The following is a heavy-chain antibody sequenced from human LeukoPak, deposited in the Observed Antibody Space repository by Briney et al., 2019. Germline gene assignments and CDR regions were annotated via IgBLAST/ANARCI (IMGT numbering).Heavy chain of an antibody. CDR2: IYYSGST. CDR1: GGSISSHY. CDR3: ARHITNSGSAFDL. J-gene: IGHJ2*01. Sequence: PSETLSLTCTVSGGSISSHYWSWIRQPPGKGLEWIGYIYYSGSTNYNPSLKSRVTISVDTSKNQFSLKLSSVTAADTAMYYCARHITNSGSAFDLWGRGTLVTVSS. V-gene: IGHV4-59*08. D-gene: IGHD3-10*01.